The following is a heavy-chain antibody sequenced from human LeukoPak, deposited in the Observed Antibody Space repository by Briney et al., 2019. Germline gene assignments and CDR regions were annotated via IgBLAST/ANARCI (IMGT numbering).Heavy chain of an antibody. CDR1: GGSISSSSYY. CDR2: IYYSGST. J-gene: IGHJ4*02. V-gene: IGHV4-39*02. D-gene: IGHD2/OR15-2a*01. Sequence: SETLSLTCTVSGGSISSSSYYWGWIRQPPGKGLEWIGSIYYSGSTYYNPSLKSRVTISVDTSKNQFSLKLSSVTAADTAVYYCAKEGSMSLYYFDYWGQGTLVTVSS. CDR3: AKEGSMSLYYFDY.